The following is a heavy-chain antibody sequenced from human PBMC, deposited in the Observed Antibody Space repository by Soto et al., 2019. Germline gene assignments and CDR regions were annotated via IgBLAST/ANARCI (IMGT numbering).Heavy chain of an antibody. J-gene: IGHJ4*02. V-gene: IGHV3-33*01. D-gene: IGHD6-13*01. Sequence: QVQLVESGGGVVQPGRSLRLSCAASGFTFSNYGMHWVRQAPGKGLEWVAVIWYDGSNKYYADSVKGRFTISRDNSKNTLYLQMDSLRAEDTAVHYCARAAAGNSPFDYWGQGPLVTVSS. CDR1: GFTFSNYG. CDR3: ARAAAGNSPFDY. CDR2: IWYDGSNK.